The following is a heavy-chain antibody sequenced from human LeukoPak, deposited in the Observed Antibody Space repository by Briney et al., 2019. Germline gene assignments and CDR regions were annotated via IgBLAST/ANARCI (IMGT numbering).Heavy chain of an antibody. Sequence: SGGSLRLSCAASGFTFSSYGMHWVRQAPGKGLEWVAVISYDGSNKYYADSVKGRFTISRDNSKNTLYLQMNSLRAEDTAVYYCAKDLHSYGLTGGSDLDYGGQGTLVTVSS. V-gene: IGHV3-30*18. J-gene: IGHJ4*02. D-gene: IGHD5-18*01. CDR2: ISYDGSNK. CDR3: AKDLHSYGLTGGSDLDY. CDR1: GFTFSSYG.